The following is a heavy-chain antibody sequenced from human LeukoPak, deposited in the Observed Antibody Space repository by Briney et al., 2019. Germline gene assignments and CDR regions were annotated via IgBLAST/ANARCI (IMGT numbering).Heavy chain of an antibody. CDR1: GGSISSYY. J-gene: IGHJ6*03. D-gene: IGHD2-2*01. V-gene: IGHV4-4*07. CDR2: IYTSGST. CDR3: ARDGIVVVPAATRPYYYYYMDV. Sequence: SETLSLTCTVSGGSISSYYWSWLRQPAGKGLEWIGRIYTSGSTNYNPSLKSRVTMSVDTSKNQFSLKLSSVTAADTAVYYCARDGIVVVPAATRPYYYYYMDVWGKGTTVTVSS.